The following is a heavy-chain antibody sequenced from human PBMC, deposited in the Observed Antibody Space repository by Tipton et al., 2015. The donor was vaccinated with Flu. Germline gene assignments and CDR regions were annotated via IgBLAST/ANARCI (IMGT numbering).Heavy chain of an antibody. CDR1: GGSIRSNNYN. CDR3: ARVGAVTMVRGLAFDAFDI. Sequence: LRLSCTVSGGSIRSNNYNWGWLRQPPGKGLEWIGNIYHSGSTNYNPSLKSRVTISLDKSKNQFSLNLSSVTAADTAVYYCARVGAVTMVRGLAFDAFDIWGLGTMVAVSS. CDR2: IYHSGST. J-gene: IGHJ3*02. D-gene: IGHD3-10*01. V-gene: IGHV4-39*07.